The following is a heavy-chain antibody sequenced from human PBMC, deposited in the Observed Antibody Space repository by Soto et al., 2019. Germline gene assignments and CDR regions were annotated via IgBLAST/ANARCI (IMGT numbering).Heavy chain of an antibody. Sequence: ASVKVSCKASGYTFTSYGISWVRQAPGQGLEWMGWISAYNGNTNYAQKLQGRVTMTTDTSTRTAYMELRSLRSDDTAVYYCARALQLWLPNDAFDMWGQGTMVTVSS. CDR3: ARALQLWLPNDAFDM. CDR2: ISAYNGNT. V-gene: IGHV1-18*04. J-gene: IGHJ3*02. D-gene: IGHD5-18*01. CDR1: GYTFTSYG.